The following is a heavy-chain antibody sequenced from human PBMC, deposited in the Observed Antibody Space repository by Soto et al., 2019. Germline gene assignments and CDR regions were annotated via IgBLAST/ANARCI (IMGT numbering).Heavy chain of an antibody. CDR1: GFTFSSYA. D-gene: IGHD6-19*01. J-gene: IGHJ1*01. CDR3: VKEPYSSGWYGEYFQH. CDR2: ISGSGGST. Sequence: EVQLLESGGGLVQPGGSLRLSCAASGFTFSSYAMSWVRQAPGKGLEWVSAISGSGGSTYYADSVKGRFTISRDNSKNTLYLQMNSLRAEDTAVYYCVKEPYSSGWYGEYFQHWGQGTLVTVSS. V-gene: IGHV3-23*01.